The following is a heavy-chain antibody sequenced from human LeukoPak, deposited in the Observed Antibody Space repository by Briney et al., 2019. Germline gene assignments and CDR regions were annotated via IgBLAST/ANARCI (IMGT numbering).Heavy chain of an antibody. CDR3: ARDRGVATINVPWAYYYYYGMDV. CDR2: MNPNSGNT. Sequence: ASVKVSCKASGYTFTSYDINWVRQATGQGLEWMGWMNPNSGNTGYAQKFQGRVTMTRNTSISTAYMELSSLRSEDTAVYYCARDRGVATINVPWAYYYYYGMDVWGQGTTVTVSS. CDR1: GYTFTSYD. V-gene: IGHV1-8*01. D-gene: IGHD5-12*01. J-gene: IGHJ6*02.